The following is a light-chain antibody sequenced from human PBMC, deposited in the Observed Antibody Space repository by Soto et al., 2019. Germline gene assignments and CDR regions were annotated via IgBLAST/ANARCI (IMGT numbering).Light chain of an antibody. V-gene: IGKV3-20*01. CDR3: QQYGSSPIT. CDR1: QSVSSN. Sequence: ETLMTQSPAPLSVSPGARATLSCRASQSVSSNLAWYQQKPGQAPRLLIYGASSRATGIPDRFSGSGSGTDFTLTISRLEPEDVAVYYCQQYGSSPITFGQGTRLEIK. J-gene: IGKJ5*01. CDR2: GAS.